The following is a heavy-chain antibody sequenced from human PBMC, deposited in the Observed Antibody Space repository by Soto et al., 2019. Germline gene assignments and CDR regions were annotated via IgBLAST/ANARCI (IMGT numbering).Heavy chain of an antibody. CDR2: IGTAGDT. V-gene: IGHV3-13*01. D-gene: IGHD4-17*01. CDR1: GLTFSSYD. CDR3: ARGPLHGDYPYYFDY. J-gene: IGHJ4*02. Sequence: GGSLRHSCAASGLTFSSYDMHWVRQAPGKGLEWVSAIGTAGDTYYPGSVKGRFTISRENAKNSLYLQMNSLRAGDTAVYYCARGPLHGDYPYYFDYWGQGTLVTVSS.